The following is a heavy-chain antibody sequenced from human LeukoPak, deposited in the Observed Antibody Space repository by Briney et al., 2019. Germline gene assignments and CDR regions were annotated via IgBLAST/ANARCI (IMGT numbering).Heavy chain of an antibody. CDR1: GYTFIAYC. Sequence: GASVKVSCKASGYTFIAYCMHWVRQAPGQGLEWMGWINPNGGGTKYAQNFQGTVTMTRDTSISTVYMDLNRLTSDDTAVYYCAREVRDAFDIWGQGTMVTVSS. CDR2: INPNGGGT. J-gene: IGHJ3*02. V-gene: IGHV1-2*02. CDR3: AREVRDAFDI.